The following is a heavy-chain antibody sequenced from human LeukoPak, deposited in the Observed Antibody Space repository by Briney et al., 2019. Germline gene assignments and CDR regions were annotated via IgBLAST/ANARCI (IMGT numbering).Heavy chain of an antibody. Sequence: GGSLRLSCAASGFTFSSYSMNWVRQAPGKGLEWVSSISSSSSYIYYADSVKGRFTISRDNAKNSLYLQMDGLRDDDTARYFCTRDLAEVPGPRMDVWGQGTTVTVSS. CDR2: ISSSSSYI. CDR1: GFTFSSYS. CDR3: TRDLAEVPGPRMDV. J-gene: IGHJ6*02. V-gene: IGHV3-21*04. D-gene: IGHD3-3*02.